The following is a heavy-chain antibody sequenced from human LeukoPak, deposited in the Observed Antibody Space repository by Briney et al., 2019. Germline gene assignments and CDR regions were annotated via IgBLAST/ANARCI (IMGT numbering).Heavy chain of an antibody. J-gene: IGHJ6*02. D-gene: IGHD3-10*01. CDR1: GGSMSGFF. CDR2: IYFSGSST. V-gene: IGHV4-59*01. CDR3: ARTSRHYYGSGSNLTPWPAGMDV. Sequence: SETLSLTCTVSGGSMSGFFWTWIRQPPGKELEWIGSIYFSGSSTKYNPSLKSRLTISVDTSKSQFSLELNSATAADTAVYYCARTSRHYYGSGSNLTPWPAGMDVWGQGTTVTVSS.